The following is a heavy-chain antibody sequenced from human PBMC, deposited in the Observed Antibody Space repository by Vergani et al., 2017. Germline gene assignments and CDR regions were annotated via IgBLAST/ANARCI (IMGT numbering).Heavy chain of an antibody. CDR2: INPNSGGT. V-gene: IGHV1-2*02. CDR3: ARVAPSNSEVTPTAFDV. J-gene: IGHJ3*01. Sequence: QVQLVQSGAELKKPGASVKVSCKASGYTFTGYYMHWVRQAPGQGLEWMGWINPNSGGTNYAQKFQDRVTMTADTSTNTAYMELRSLRSDDTAVYFCARVAPSNSEVTPTAFDVWGQGTMVTVSS. D-gene: IGHD1-1*01. CDR1: GYTFTGYY.